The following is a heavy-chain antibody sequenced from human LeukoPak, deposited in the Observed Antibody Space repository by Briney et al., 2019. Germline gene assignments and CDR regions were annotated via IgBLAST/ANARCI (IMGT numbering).Heavy chain of an antibody. CDR2: MNPNSGNT. V-gene: IGHV1-8*01. CDR1: GYTFTSYD. CDR3: ATGTTAGGGFNY. D-gene: IGHD1-1*01. Sequence: ASVKVSCKASGYTFTSYDINWVRQATGQGLEWMGWMNPNSGNTGYAQKVQGRVTMTRNTSISTAYMELSSLRSEDKAVYYCATGTTAGGGFNYWGQGTLVTVSS. J-gene: IGHJ4*02.